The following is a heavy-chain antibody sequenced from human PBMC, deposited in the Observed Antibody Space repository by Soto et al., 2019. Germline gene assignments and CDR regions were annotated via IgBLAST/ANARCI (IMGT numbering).Heavy chain of an antibody. CDR2: IIPIFGTT. CDR3: VRSPSREWELLNY. D-gene: IGHD1-26*01. J-gene: IGHJ4*02. CDR1: GGPFSNYA. V-gene: IGHV1-69*01. Sequence: QVQLVQSGAEVKKPGSSVKVSCKASGGPFSNYAISWVRQAPGQGLEWMGGIIPIFGTTNYAQKFHGRVTITADESTSTAYMDLSSLKSEDTAVYYCVRSPSREWELLNYWGQGTLVTVSS.